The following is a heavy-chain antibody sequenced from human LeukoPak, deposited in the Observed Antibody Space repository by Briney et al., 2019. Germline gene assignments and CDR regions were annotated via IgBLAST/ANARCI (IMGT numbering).Heavy chain of an antibody. CDR2: MNPNSGNT. Sequence: ASVNVSCKASGYTFTSYDINWVRQATGQGLEWMGWMNPNSGNTGYAQKFQGRVTMTRNTSISTAYMELSSLRSEDTAVYYCARGGRWELLHSYDYWGQGTLVTVSS. V-gene: IGHV1-8*01. CDR3: ARGGRWELLHSYDY. J-gene: IGHJ4*02. D-gene: IGHD1-26*01. CDR1: GYTFTSYD.